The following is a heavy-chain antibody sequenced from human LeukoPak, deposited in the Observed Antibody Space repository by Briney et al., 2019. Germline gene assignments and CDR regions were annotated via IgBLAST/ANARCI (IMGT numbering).Heavy chain of an antibody. CDR3: ARDSRWFGEPYFDY. CDR2: ISSSGSTI. D-gene: IGHD3-10*01. CDR1: GFTFSDYY. J-gene: IGHJ4*02. V-gene: IGHV3-11*04. Sequence: GGSLRLSCAASGFTFSDYYMSWIRQAPGKELEWVSYISSSGSTIYYADSVKGRFTISRDNAKNSLYLQMNSLRAEDTAVYYCARDSRWFGEPYFDYWGQGTLVTVSS.